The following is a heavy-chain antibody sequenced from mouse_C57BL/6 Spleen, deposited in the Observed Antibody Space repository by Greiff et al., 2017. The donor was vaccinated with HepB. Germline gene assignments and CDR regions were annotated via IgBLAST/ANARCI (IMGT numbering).Heavy chain of an antibody. CDR1: GYTFTSYW. V-gene: IGHV1-55*01. CDR2: IYPGSGST. J-gene: IGHJ4*01. CDR3: ARWSLYAMDY. Sequence: QVQLQQPGAELVKPGASVKMSCKASGYTFTSYWITWVKQRPGQGLEWIGDIYPGSGSTNYNEKFKSKATLTVDTSARTSYMQLSSLTSEDSAVYYCARWSLYAMDYWGQGTSVTVSS.